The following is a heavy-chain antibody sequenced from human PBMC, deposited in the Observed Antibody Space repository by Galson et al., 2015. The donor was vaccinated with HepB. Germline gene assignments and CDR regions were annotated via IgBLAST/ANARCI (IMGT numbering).Heavy chain of an antibody. D-gene: IGHD1/OR15-1a*01. Sequence: SLRLSCATSGFTFSSYAIHWVRQAPGKGLEWVAVISFDDSRRDYTESVKGRFTVSRDNSKNTVYLQMNSLRPEDTAVYYCARDLNQGVTGTMVFDYWGQGILVTVSS. V-gene: IGHV3-30*10. CDR2: ISFDDSRR. CDR1: GFTFSSYA. CDR3: ARDLNQGVTGTMVFDY. J-gene: IGHJ4*02.